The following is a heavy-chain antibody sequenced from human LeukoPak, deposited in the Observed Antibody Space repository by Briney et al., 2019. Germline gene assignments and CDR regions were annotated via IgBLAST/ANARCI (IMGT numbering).Heavy chain of an antibody. CDR2: IRNKADSYIT. Sequence: GGPLRLSCAASGFTFSDHFMDWVRQAPGKGLEWVGRIRNKADSYITEYAASVKGRFTISRDDSKNSLYLQVNSLKTEDTAVYYCVRLWDRWFDSWGQGTLVTVSS. J-gene: IGHJ5*01. V-gene: IGHV3-72*01. D-gene: IGHD1-14*01. CDR3: VRLWDRWFDS. CDR1: GFTFSDHF.